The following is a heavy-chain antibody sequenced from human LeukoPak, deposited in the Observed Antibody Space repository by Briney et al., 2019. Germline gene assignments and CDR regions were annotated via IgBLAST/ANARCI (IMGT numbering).Heavy chain of an antibody. Sequence: PGGSLRLSCAASGFTFSSYSMNWVRQAPGKGLEWVSSISSSSSYIYYADSVKGRFTISRDNAKNSLYLQMNSLRAEDTAVYYCARDLSAAAILALIDYWGQGTLVTVSS. CDR1: GFTFSSYS. J-gene: IGHJ4*02. V-gene: IGHV3-21*01. CDR3: ARDLSAAAILALIDY. D-gene: IGHD2-2*02. CDR2: ISSSSSYI.